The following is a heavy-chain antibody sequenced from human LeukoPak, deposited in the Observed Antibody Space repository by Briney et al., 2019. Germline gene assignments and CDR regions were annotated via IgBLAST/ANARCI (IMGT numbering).Heavy chain of an antibody. CDR2: ISSSGSTI. CDR1: GFTVSSNY. J-gene: IGHJ4*02. V-gene: IGHV3-11*04. Sequence: PGGSLRLSCAASGFTVSSNYMSWIRQAPGKGLEWVSYISSSGSTIYYADSVKGRFTISRDNAKNSLYLQMNSLRAEDTAVYYCARDSRRLVVSPCGYWGQGTLVTVSS. D-gene: IGHD2-2*01. CDR3: ARDSRRLVVSPCGY.